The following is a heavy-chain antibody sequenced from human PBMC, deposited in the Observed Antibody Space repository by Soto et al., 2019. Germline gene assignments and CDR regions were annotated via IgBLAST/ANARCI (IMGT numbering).Heavy chain of an antibody. D-gene: IGHD4-4*01. J-gene: IGHJ3*02. V-gene: IGHV4-39*01. Sequence: SETLSLTCTVSGGSISSSSYYWGWIRQPPGKGLEWIGSIYYSGSTYYNPSLKSRVTISVDTSKNQFSLKLSSVTAADTAVYYCARHPKMTTVSYYYGLRNAFDIWGQGTMVTVSS. CDR3: ARHPKMTTVSYYYGLRNAFDI. CDR2: IYYSGST. CDR1: GGSISSSSYY.